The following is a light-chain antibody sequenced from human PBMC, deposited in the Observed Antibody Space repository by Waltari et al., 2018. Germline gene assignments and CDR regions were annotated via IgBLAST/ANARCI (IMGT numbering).Light chain of an antibody. CDR3: QQYNSYSMWT. CDR2: KAS. V-gene: IGKV1-5*03. J-gene: IGKJ1*01. Sequence: DIQITQSPSTQSASVGDRVSSTCRASHSIVSWVAWYQQKPGKAPRVVMYKASSLESGVPSRFSGSESGTEFTLTITSLQPDDFATYYCQQYNSYSMWTFGQGTKVEVK. CDR1: HSIVSW.